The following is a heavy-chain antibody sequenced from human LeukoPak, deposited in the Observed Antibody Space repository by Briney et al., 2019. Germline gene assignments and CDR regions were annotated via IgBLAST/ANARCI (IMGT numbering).Heavy chain of an antibody. V-gene: IGHV4-59*08. Sequence: SETLSLTCTVSGGSISSYYWSWIRQPPGKGLEWIGYIYYSGSTNYNPSLKSRVTISVDTSKNQFSLKLSSVTAADTAVYYCARGGMTARKLNWFDPWGQGTLVTVSS. J-gene: IGHJ5*02. CDR1: GGSISSYY. CDR2: IYYSGST. CDR3: ARGGMTARKLNWFDP. D-gene: IGHD5-18*01.